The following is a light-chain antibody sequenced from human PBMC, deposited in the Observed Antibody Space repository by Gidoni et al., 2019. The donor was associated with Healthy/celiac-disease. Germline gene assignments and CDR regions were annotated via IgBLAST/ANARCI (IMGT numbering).Light chain of an antibody. V-gene: IGLV2-11*01. CDR1: SSDVGGYNY. J-gene: IGLJ2*01. CDR2: DVS. Sequence: QSALTQPRSVSGSPGRSVTISCTGTSSDVGGYNYVSWYQQHPGKAPNLMISDVSQRPSGVPDRFSGSKSGNTASLTISGLQAEYEADYYCCSYAGSYTFVVFGGGTKLTVL. CDR3: CSYAGSYTFVV.